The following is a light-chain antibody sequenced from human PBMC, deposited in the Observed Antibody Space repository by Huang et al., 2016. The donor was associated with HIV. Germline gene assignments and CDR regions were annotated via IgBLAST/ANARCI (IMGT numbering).Light chain of an antibody. J-gene: IGKJ2*01. CDR2: DAS. V-gene: IGKV3-15*01. Sequence: TQSPVTLSVSPGERVTLSCRASQGIGNKLAWYQLKPGQAPRFLIFDASYRATAIPARFSGGGSEIDFTLTISDLQSEYSAVYYCQQYNRWPRTFGQGTKVDIK. CDR3: QQYNRWPRT. CDR1: QGIGNK.